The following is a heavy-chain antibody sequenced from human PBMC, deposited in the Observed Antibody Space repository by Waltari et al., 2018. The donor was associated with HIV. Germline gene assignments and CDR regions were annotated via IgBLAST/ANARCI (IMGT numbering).Heavy chain of an antibody. D-gene: IGHD6-13*01. CDR1: GYTFTSYA. Sequence: QVQLVQSGAEVKKPGASVKVSCKASGYTFTSYAMHWVRQAPGQRLEWMGWINAGNGNTKYSQKFQGRVTITRDTSASTAYMELSSLRSEDTAVYYCAKSGIAAAGRGYYYGMDVWGQGTTVTVSS. CDR3: AKSGIAAAGRGYYYGMDV. J-gene: IGHJ6*02. V-gene: IGHV1-3*01. CDR2: INAGNGNT.